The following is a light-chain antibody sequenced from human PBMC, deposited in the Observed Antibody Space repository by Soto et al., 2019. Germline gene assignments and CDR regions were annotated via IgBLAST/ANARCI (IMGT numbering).Light chain of an antibody. Sequence: DIQMTQSPSSLSASVADRVTITCRANLPISNYLAWYQQKPGKIPNLRIYAASTLQAGIPSRFRGSGSGTVCTVTMSSQQCAGVAAYYCHKYNGAALTVGGGTKVEIK. CDR1: LPISNY. V-gene: IGKV1-27*01. J-gene: IGKJ4*01. CDR2: AAS. CDR3: HKYNGAALT.